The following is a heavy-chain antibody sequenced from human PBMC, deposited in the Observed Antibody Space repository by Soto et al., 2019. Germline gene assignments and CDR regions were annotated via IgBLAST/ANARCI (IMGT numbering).Heavy chain of an antibody. D-gene: IGHD3-10*01. J-gene: IGHJ6*02. CDR3: AREGLLWFGELGCGMDV. CDR2: IYHSGST. V-gene: IGHV4-4*02. Sequence: SETLSLTCAVSGGSISSSNWWSWVRQPPGKGLEWIGEIYHSGSTNYNPSLKSRVTISVDKSKNQFSLKLSSVTAADTAVYYCAREGLLWFGELGCGMDVWGQGTTVT. CDR1: GGSISSSNW.